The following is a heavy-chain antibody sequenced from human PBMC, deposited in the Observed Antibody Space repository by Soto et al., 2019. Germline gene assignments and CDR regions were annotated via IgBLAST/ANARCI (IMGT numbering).Heavy chain of an antibody. CDR3: ARERDIVVVPAARNYSMNV. J-gene: IGHJ6*02. CDR2: IIPIFGTA. D-gene: IGHD2-2*01. V-gene: IGHV1-69*13. CDR1: GGTFSSYA. Sequence: GASVKVSCKASGGTFSSYAISWVRQAPGQGLEWMGGIIPIFGTANYAQKFQGRVTITADESTSTAYMELSSLRSEDTAVYYCARERDIVVVPAARNYSMNVWGQGTTVTVSS.